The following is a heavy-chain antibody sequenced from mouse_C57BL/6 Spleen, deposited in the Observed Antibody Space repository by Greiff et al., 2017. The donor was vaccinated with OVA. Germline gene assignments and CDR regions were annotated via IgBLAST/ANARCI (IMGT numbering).Heavy chain of an antibody. CDR2: IDPSDSYT. J-gene: IGHJ1*03. Sequence: QVQLQQSGAELVRPGTSVKLSCKASGYTFTSYWMHWVKQRPGQGLEWIGVIDPSDSYTNYNQKFKGKATLTVDTSSSTAYMQLSSLTSEDSAVYYCARGMDYGSRGWYFDVWGTGTTVTVSS. CDR3: ARGMDYGSRGWYFDV. D-gene: IGHD1-1*01. V-gene: IGHV1-59*01. CDR1: GYTFTSYW.